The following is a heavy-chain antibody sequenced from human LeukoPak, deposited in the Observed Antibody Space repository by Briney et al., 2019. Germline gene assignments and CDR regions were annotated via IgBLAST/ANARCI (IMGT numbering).Heavy chain of an antibody. J-gene: IGHJ4*02. V-gene: IGHV1-18*01. CDR3: ARDGYKFSGKYYFDY. CDR1: GYTFTSYG. Sequence: ASVKLSCKASGYTFTSYGISWVRQAPGQGLEWMGWISAYNGNTNYAQKLQGRVTMTTDTSTSTAYMELRSLRSDDTAVYYCARDGYKFSGKYYFDYWGQGTLVTVSS. CDR2: ISAYNGNT. D-gene: IGHD5-24*01.